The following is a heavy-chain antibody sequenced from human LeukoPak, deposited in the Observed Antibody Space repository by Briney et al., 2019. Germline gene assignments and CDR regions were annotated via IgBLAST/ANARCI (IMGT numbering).Heavy chain of an antibody. CDR2: INSDGSST. J-gene: IGHJ4*02. CDR3: ARVGYDFWSLKAQSYYFDY. CDR1: GFTFSSYW. Sequence: RGSLRLSCAASGFTFSSYWMHWVRQAPGKGLVWVSRINSDGSSTSYADSVKGRFTISRDNAKNTLYLQMNSLRAEDTAVYYCARVGYDFWSLKAQSYYFDYWGQGTLVTVSS. V-gene: IGHV3-74*01. D-gene: IGHD3-3*01.